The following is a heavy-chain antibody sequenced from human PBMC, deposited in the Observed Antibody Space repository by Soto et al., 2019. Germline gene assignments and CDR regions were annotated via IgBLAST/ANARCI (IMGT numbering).Heavy chain of an antibody. CDR1: GFTFSNYA. Sequence: GGSLRLSCAASGFTFSNYAMHWVRQAPGKGLEWVAVISYDGSNRYYADSVKGRFTISRDNSKNTLYLQMNSLRAEDTTVYYCARGPEEQWLEDFDYWGQGTLVTVSS. V-gene: IGHV3-30-3*01. CDR2: ISYDGSNR. J-gene: IGHJ4*02. D-gene: IGHD6-19*01. CDR3: ARGPEEQWLEDFDY.